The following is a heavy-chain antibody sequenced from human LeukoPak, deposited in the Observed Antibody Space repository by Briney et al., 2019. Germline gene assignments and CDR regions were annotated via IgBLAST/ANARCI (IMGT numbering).Heavy chain of an antibody. Sequence: PSETLSLTCTVSSGSISSSSYYWGWIRRPPGKGLEWIGSIYYSGSSHYNPSLKRRVTISVDTSKNQFSLKLSSVTAADTAVYYCARHNRPLFDYWGQGTLVTVSS. CDR1: SGSISSSSYY. D-gene: IGHD1-14*01. CDR3: ARHNRPLFDY. V-gene: IGHV4-39*01. J-gene: IGHJ4*02. CDR2: IYYSGSS.